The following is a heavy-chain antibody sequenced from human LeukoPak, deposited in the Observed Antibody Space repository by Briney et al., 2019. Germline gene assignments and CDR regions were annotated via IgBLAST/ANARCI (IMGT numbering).Heavy chain of an antibody. J-gene: IGHJ2*01. D-gene: IGHD1-26*01. CDR2: IKQDGSEK. V-gene: IGHV3-7*01. CDR1: GFTFSSYW. CDR3: ARKNGAYWYLDL. Sequence: GGSLRLSCAASGFTFSSYWMSWVRQAPGKGLEWVANIKQDGSEKYYVDSVKGRFTISRDNSKNTLHLQMSSLRPDDTAVYYCARKNGAYWYLDLWGRGTLVTVSS.